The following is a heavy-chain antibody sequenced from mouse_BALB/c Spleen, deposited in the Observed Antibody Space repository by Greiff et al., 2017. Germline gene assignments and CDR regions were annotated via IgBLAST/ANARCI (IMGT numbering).Heavy chain of an antibody. J-gene: IGHJ4*01. CDR2: ISSGSSTI. D-gene: IGHD6-2*01. CDR3: ARSLGYAMDY. CDR1: GFTFSSFG. V-gene: IGHV5-17*02. Sequence: EVQRVESGGGLVQPGGSRKLSCAASGFTFSSFGMHWVRQAPEKGLVWVAYISSGSSTIYYADQVKGRFTISRDNHKNTLLLQMTSLRSEGTAMYYCARSLGYAMDYWGRGAAVAVTS.